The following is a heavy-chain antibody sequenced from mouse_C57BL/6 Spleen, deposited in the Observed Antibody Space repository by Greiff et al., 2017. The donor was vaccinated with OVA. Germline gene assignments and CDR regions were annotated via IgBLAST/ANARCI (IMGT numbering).Heavy chain of an antibody. V-gene: IGHV7-3*01. Sequence: EVKVVESGGGLVQPGGSLSLSCAASGFTFTDYYMSWVRQPPGKALEWLGFIRNKANGYTTEYSASVKGRFTISRDNSQSILYLQMNALRAEDSATYYCARYDYGSSPWFAYWGQGTLVTVSA. CDR2: IRNKANGYTT. J-gene: IGHJ3*01. D-gene: IGHD1-1*01. CDR1: GFTFTDYY. CDR3: ARYDYGSSPWFAY.